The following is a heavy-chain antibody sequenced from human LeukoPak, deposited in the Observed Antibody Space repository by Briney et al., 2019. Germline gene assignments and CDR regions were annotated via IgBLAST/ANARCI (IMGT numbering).Heavy chain of an antibody. D-gene: IGHD1-26*01. V-gene: IGHV3-30*02. Sequence: PSGESLRLSCAASGFTFSSYGMHCLRQAPGKALVGGAFIWYDQSHKYYEDSVKGRFTISRDNSKNTLYLQMNSLRAEDTAVYYCARELGGATTRWGQGTLVTVSS. CDR3: ARELGGATTR. CDR1: GFTFSSYG. J-gene: IGHJ4*02. CDR2: IWYDQSHK.